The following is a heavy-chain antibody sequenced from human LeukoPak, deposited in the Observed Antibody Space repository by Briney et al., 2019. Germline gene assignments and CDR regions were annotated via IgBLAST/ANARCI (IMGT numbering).Heavy chain of an antibody. J-gene: IGHJ4*02. Sequence: GGSLRLSCAASGFTFSSYALSWVRQAPGKGLEWVSAISDSGFSTYYADSVKGRFTISRDNSKNTLYLQVNSLRAEDTAVYYCAKGACTNVLCYTSHWGQGTLVTVSS. CDR3: AKGACTNVLCYTSH. V-gene: IGHV3-23*01. D-gene: IGHD2-8*01. CDR1: GFTFSSYA. CDR2: ISDSGFST.